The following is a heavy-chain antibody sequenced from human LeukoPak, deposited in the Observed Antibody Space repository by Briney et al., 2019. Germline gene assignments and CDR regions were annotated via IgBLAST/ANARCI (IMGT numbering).Heavy chain of an antibody. J-gene: IGHJ4*02. CDR2: ISSGTGET. V-gene: IGHV3-23*01. CDR1: GFTFSSNA. CDR3: ARSPQGQRWDLAY. Sequence: GGSLRLSCAAPGFTFSSNAMSWVRPAPGKGLEWVSGISSGTGETAHADSVKGRFTISRDNSKNTLYLQMDSLRAEDTAVYYCARSPQGQRWDLAYWGQGTLVTVSS. D-gene: IGHD4-23*01.